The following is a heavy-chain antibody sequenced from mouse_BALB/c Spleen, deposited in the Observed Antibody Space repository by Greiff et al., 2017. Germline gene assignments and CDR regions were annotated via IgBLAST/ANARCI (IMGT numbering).Heavy chain of an antibody. V-gene: IGHV5-9-3*01. Sequence: EVLLVESGGGLVKPGGSLKLSCAASGFTFSSYAMYWVRQTPEKRLEWVATISSGGSYTYYPDSVKGRSTIARDNAKNTLYLQMSSLRSEDTAMYYCASEGSRGGNYYAMDYWGQGTSVTVSS. CDR2: ISSGGSYT. D-gene: IGHD1-1*01. J-gene: IGHJ4*01. CDR3: ASEGSRGGNYYAMDY. CDR1: GFTFSSYA.